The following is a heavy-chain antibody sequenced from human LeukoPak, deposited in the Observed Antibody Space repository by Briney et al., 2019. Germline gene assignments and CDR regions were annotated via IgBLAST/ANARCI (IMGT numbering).Heavy chain of an antibody. D-gene: IGHD6-19*01. V-gene: IGHV3-30*03. CDR3: TMFTSGWD. CDR2: ISYDGSNK. Sequence: GGSLRLSCAASGFTFSSYGMHWVRQAPGKGLEWVAVISYDGSNKYYADSVKGRFTISRDNAKNTMSLQMTSLRAEDTAVYYCTMFTSGWDWGQGTLVTVSS. J-gene: IGHJ4*02. CDR1: GFTFSSYG.